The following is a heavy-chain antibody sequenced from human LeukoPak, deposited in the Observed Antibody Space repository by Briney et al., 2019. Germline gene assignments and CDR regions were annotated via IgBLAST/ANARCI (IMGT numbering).Heavy chain of an antibody. Sequence: GGSLRLSCEVSGFSFSTHSMNWVRQAPGKGLEWVSYISSTSDPIYYADSVKGRFTISRDNAKNSLFLQMNSLRAEDTAVYYYARLTASEPLLVSLDYWGQGTLVTVST. J-gene: IGHJ4*02. CDR2: ISSTSDPI. V-gene: IGHV3-48*04. CDR3: ARLTASEPLLVSLDY. CDR1: GFSFSTHS. D-gene: IGHD3-3*02.